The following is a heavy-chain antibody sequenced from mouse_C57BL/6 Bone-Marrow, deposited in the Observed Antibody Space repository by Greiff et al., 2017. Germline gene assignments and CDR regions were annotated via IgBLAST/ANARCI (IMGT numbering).Heavy chain of an antibody. V-gene: IGHV1-64*01. Sequence: QVQLQQPGAELVKPGASVKLSCKASGYTFTSYWMHWVKQRPGQGLEWIGMIHPNSGSTNYNEKFKSKATLTVDKSSSTAYMQLSSLTSEDSAVYYCARLYDYRRGAMDDWGKGTSVTVSS. CDR2: IHPNSGST. CDR1: GYTFTSYW. J-gene: IGHJ4*01. D-gene: IGHD2-4*01. CDR3: ARLYDYRRGAMDD.